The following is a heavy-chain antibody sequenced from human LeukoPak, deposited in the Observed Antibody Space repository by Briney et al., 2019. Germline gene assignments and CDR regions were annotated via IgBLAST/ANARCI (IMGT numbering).Heavy chain of an antibody. Sequence: GGSLRLSCAASGITFTSYAMSWVRQAPGKGLEWVSGISGTGANTYYGDSVKGRFTISRDNSKNTLYLQMNSLRAEDTAVYCCAKAASTKYTGYAFDIWGQGTMVTVSS. D-gene: IGHD5-12*01. J-gene: IGHJ3*02. V-gene: IGHV3-23*01. CDR2: ISGTGANT. CDR3: AKAASTKYTGYAFDI. CDR1: GITFTSYA.